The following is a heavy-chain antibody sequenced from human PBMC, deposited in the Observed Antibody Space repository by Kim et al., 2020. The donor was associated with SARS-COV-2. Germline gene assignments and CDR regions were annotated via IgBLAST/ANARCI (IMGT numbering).Heavy chain of an antibody. D-gene: IGHD2-8*02. CDR2: IYSDGSA. V-gene: IGHV3-53*01. CDR1: GFMVTYNY. J-gene: IGHJ5*02. Sequence: GGSLTLSCAASGFMVTYNYITWVRQAPGKGLEWVSMIYSDGSAYYADSVQGRFSISRDSSHNVVYLQMSSLRADDTALYFCARVAMYRAYSTANGDPW. CDR3: ARVAMYRAYSTANGDP.